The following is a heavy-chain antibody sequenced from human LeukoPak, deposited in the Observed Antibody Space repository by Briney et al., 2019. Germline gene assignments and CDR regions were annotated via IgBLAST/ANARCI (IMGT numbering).Heavy chain of an antibody. CDR3: ARHSAGLGIDY. CDR2: INADGDTT. D-gene: IGHD7-27*01. CDR1: GFTFSSYW. Sequence: GGSLRLSCVASGFTFSSYWMHWVRQAPGKGLVWVSRINADGDTTRYPDSVKARFTISRDNAKNTLYLQMNSLRAEDTAVYYCARHSAGLGIDYWGQGTLVTVST. V-gene: IGHV3-74*01. J-gene: IGHJ4*02.